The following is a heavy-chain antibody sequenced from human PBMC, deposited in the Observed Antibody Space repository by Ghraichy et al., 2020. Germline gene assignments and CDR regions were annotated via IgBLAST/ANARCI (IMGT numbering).Heavy chain of an antibody. CDR3: AKSLYGGLDY. J-gene: IGHJ4*02. CDR2: ITDSGYNT. CDR1: GFTFRDYA. Sequence: GGSLRLSCAASGFTFRDYAMTWVRQAPGKGLEWVSSITDSGYNTYYADSVKGRFTISRDNSRNTLSLQMNSLRAEDTAVYYCAKSLYGGLDYWGQGTLVTVSS. D-gene: IGHD4-17*01. V-gene: IGHV3-23*01.